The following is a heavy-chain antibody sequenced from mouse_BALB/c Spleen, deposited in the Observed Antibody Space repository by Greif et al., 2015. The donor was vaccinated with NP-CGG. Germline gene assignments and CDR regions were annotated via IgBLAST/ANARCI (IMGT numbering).Heavy chain of an antibody. CDR1: GYTFTSYY. D-gene: IGHD2-4*01. CDR2: IYPGNVNT. CDR3: ARASTMITTFAY. Sequence: VQLQQSGPELVKPGASVRISCKASGYTFTSYYIHWVKQRPGQGLEWIGWIYPGNVNTKYNEKFKGKATLTADKSSSTAYMQLSSLTSEDSAVYFCARASTMITTFAYWGQGTLVTVSA. J-gene: IGHJ3*01. V-gene: IGHV1S56*01.